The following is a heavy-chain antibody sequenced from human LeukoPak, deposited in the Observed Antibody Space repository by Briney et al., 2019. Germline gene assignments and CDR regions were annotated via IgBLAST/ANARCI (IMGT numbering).Heavy chain of an antibody. Sequence: PGGSLRLSCAASGFTVSSNYMSWVRQAPGKGLEWVSVIYSGGSTYYADSVKGRFTISRDNSKNTLYLQMNCLRAEDTAVYYCARDVVSYGYECYFDYWGQGTLVTVSS. CDR1: GFTVSSNY. CDR2: IYSGGST. J-gene: IGHJ4*02. CDR3: ARDVVSYGYECYFDY. D-gene: IGHD5-18*01. V-gene: IGHV3-66*02.